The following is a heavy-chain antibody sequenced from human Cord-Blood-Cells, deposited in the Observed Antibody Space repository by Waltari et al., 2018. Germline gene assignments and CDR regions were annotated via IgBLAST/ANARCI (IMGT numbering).Heavy chain of an antibody. J-gene: IGHJ4*02. V-gene: IGHV3-30*04. CDR1: GFTFSSYA. CDR3: AGYSGSFSLDY. CDR2: ISYDGSNK. D-gene: IGHD1-26*01. Sequence: QVQLVESGGGVVQPGGSLRLSCAASGFTFSSYAMHWVRQAPGKGLEWVAVISYDGSNKYYADAVKGRFTISRDNSKNTLYLQMNSLRAEDTAVYYCAGYSGSFSLDYWGQGTLVTVSS.